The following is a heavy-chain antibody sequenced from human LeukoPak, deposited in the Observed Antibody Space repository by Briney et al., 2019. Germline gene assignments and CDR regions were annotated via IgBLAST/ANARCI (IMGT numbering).Heavy chain of an antibody. J-gene: IGHJ4*02. Sequence: GGSLRLSCVASGFTLSRNGMHWVRQAPGKGLEWVAVIWYDGSNKYYADSVKGRFTISRDNSKNTLYLQMNSLRAEDTAVYYCARDSVGGAGSYFDYRGQGTLVTVSS. D-gene: IGHD3-16*01. CDR2: IWYDGSNK. CDR3: ARDSVGGAGSYFDY. CDR1: GFTLSRNG. V-gene: IGHV3-33*01.